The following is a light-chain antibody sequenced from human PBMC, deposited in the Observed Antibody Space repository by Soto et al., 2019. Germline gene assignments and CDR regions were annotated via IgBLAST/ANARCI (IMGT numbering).Light chain of an antibody. CDR1: QSVSTSY. J-gene: IGKJ2*01. CDR2: GAS. Sequence: IVLTQSPGTLSLSPGERDTLSCTASQSVSTSYLAWYQQKPGPAPRLHIYGASSRATGIPDRFSGRGSGTALTLTIRRLEPEDFAVCYCQQYDGSPPQADTCGQGTRLDIK. CDR3: QQYDGSPPQADT. V-gene: IGKV3-20*01.